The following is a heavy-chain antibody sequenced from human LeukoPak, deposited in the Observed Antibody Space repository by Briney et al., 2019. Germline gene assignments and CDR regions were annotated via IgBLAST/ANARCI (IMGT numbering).Heavy chain of an antibody. CDR3: AKGKYYDFWSGYYPGY. J-gene: IGHJ4*02. CDR1: GFTFSNYA. D-gene: IGHD3-3*01. V-gene: IGHV3-23*01. CDR2: ISGSGGST. Sequence: GGSLRLSCAASGFTFSNYAMSWVRQAPGKGLEWVSSISGSGGSTYYADSVKGRFTISRDNSKNALYLQMNSLRAEDTAVYYCAKGKYYDFWSGYYPGYWGQGTLVTVSS.